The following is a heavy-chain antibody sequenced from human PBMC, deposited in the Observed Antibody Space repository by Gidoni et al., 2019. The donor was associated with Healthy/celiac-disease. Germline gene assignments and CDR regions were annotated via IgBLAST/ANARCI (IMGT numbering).Heavy chain of an antibody. CDR2: IIPILGIA. CDR3: ARELKVRGPGRGGDIDY. J-gene: IGHJ4*02. CDR1: GGPFSSYA. V-gene: IGHV1-69*04. Sequence: QVQLVQSGAEVKKPGSSVKVSCKAPGGPFSSYAISWVRQAPGQGLEWMGRIIPILGIANYAQKFQGRVTITADKSTSTAYMELSSLRSEDTAVYYCARELKVRGPGRGGDIDYWGQGTLVTVSS. D-gene: IGHD3-10*01.